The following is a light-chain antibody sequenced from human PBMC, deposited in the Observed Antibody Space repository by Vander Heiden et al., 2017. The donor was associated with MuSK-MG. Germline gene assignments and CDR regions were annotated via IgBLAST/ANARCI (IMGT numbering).Light chain of an antibody. V-gene: IGKV3-15*01. CDR3: QQDNNWPQT. Sequence: EIVMTPSPATLSVSPGERATLSCRASQSVSSNLAWYQQKPGQAPRLLIYGASTRANGIPARFSGSGSGTEFTLAISSLQSEDFAVYYCQQDNNWPQTFGQGTQLEIK. J-gene: IGKJ5*01. CDR2: GAS. CDR1: QSVSSN.